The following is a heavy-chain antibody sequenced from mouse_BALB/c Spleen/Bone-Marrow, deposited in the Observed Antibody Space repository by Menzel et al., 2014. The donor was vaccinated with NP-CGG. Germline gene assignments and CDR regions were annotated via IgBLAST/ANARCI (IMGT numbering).Heavy chain of an antibody. CDR1: GYTFTSYW. CDR2: IDPSDSYT. CDR3: ARDSITTVVATDY. J-gene: IGHJ2*01. V-gene: IGHV1-69*02. Sequence: QVQLQQSGAELVKPGASVKLSCKASGYTFTSYWMHWVKQRPGQGLEWIGEIDPSDSYTNYNQKFKGKATLTVDKSSSTAYMQLGSLTSEDSAVYYCARDSITTVVATDYWGQGTTLTVSS. D-gene: IGHD1-1*01.